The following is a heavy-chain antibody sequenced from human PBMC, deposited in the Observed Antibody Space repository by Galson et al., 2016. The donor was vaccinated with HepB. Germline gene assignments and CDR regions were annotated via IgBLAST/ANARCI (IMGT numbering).Heavy chain of an antibody. CDR1: GGSFNGYY. J-gene: IGHJ5*02. D-gene: IGHD2-15*01. Sequence: ETLSLTCAIHGGSFNGYYWSWVRQSPGKGLEWIGEINYSGITKYSPSLESRVTISVDTSKKQFSLTLTSVTAADTAVYYCAKICSGGSCREGPWGQGTLVTVSS. V-gene: IGHV4-34*01. CDR3: AKICSGGSCREGP. CDR2: INYSGIT.